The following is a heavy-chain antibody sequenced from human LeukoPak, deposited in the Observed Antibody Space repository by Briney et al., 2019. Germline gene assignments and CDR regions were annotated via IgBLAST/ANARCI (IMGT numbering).Heavy chain of an antibody. CDR3: ARIPDVSGWPFDY. V-gene: IGHV4-59*01. J-gene: IGHJ4*02. CDR1: DGSINSDF. D-gene: IGHD6-19*01. Sequence: SETLSLTCTASDGSINSDFWTWIRQPPGKGLEWIGYIRYSGRTSYNPSLKSRVTISIDTSKNLFSLKLMSVTTADTAIYYCARIPDVSGWPFDYWGQGTLVTVSS. CDR2: IRYSGRT.